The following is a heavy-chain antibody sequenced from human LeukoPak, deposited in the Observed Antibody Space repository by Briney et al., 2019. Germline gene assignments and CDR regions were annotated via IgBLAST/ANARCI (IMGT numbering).Heavy chain of an antibody. CDR1: GFIVSSNY. CDR2: LYSGGTA. D-gene: IGHD4-11*01. V-gene: IGHV3-53*01. J-gene: IGHJ4*02. CDR3: ARGRQCDY. Sequence: GGSLRLSCVASGFIVSSNYMNWVRQAPGKGLEWFSILYSGGTAFYADSVKGRFTISRDNSKNTLYLQMNSLRADDTAMYYCARGRQCDYWGQGTLVTVSS.